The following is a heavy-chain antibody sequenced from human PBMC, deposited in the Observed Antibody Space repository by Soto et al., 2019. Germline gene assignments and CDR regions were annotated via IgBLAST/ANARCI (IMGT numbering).Heavy chain of an antibody. J-gene: IGHJ4*02. Sequence: EVHLVESGGHLVQPGRSLRLSCAASGFTFDDYAMHWVRQAPGKGLEWVSAINWNSGNISYAESVRGRFTISRDNAKNSLYLQMNSLRAEDTACYYCAKDVRSTTLYNFDSWGQGTRVNVSS. D-gene: IGHD2-8*01. CDR3: AKDVRSTTLYNFDS. CDR2: INWNSGNI. CDR1: GFTFDDYA. V-gene: IGHV3-9*01.